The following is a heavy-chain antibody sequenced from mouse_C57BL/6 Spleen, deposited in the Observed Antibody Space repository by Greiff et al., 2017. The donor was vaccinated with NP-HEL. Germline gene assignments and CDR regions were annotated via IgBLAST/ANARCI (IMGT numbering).Heavy chain of an antibody. V-gene: IGHV3-6*01. CDR3: ARSLLLPRDAMDY. CDR2: ISYDGSN. D-gene: IGHD1-1*01. J-gene: IGHJ4*01. CDR1: GYSITSGYY. Sequence: ESGPGLVKPSQSLSLTCSVTGYSITSGYYWNWIRQFPGNKLEWMGYISYDGSNNYNPSLKNRISITRDTSKNQFFLKLNSVTTEDTATYYCARSLLLPRDAMDYWGQGTSVTVSS.